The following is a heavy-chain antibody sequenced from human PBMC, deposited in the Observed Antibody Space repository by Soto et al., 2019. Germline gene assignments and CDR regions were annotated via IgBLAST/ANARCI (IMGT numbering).Heavy chain of an antibody. J-gene: IGHJ4*02. CDR1: GFTFSDYG. Sequence: QVQLVESGGGVAQPGRSLRLSCAASGFTFSDYGMHWVRQAPGKGLEWVAVVSYDGSYKYYADSVKGRFTVSRDLSGNTLFLKMNSLRLEDTAVYCCAKEMYPRTLFESSSPWGDYWGQGTLVAVSS. CDR3: AKEMYPRTLFESSSPWGDY. CDR2: VSYDGSYK. D-gene: IGHD6-6*01. V-gene: IGHV3-30*18.